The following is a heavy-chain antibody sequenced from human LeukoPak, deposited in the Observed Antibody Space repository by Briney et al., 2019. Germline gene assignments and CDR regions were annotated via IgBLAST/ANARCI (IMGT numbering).Heavy chain of an antibody. CDR2: IHNSGST. Sequence: PSETLSLTCAVYGGSVRDNYWSWIRQPPAKGLEWIGEIHNSGSTNYNPSFKSRVTISVDTSKNQFSLKLSSATAADTAVYYCARGDIVVVPAADYNYYGMDVGRQETTVSV. CDR1: GGSVRDNY. CDR3: ARGDIVVVPAADYNYYGMDV. J-gene: IGHJ6*01. D-gene: IGHD2-2*01. V-gene: IGHV4-34*01.